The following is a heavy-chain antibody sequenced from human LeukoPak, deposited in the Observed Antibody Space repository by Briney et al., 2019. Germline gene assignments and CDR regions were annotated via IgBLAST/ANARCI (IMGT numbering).Heavy chain of an antibody. CDR2: ISWNGGSI. V-gene: IGHV3-9*01. D-gene: IGHD5-18*01. Sequence: GRSLRLSCAPSGFTFYEYAMHWVPPAPGKGLEWVSYISWNGGSIHYADSVKGRFTISRDNAKSSLYLQMNSLRAEDTAFYYCAKGRGYSYGYSWAYFDYWGEGTLVSVSS. J-gene: IGHJ4*02. CDR1: GFTFYEYA. CDR3: AKGRGYSYGYSWAYFDY.